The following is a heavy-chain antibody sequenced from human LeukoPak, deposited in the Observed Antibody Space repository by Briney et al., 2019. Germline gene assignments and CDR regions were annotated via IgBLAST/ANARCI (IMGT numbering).Heavy chain of an antibody. Sequence: SETLSLTCTVSGGSISRNYWNWIRQPPGKGLEWIGNIYYSETTNYNPSLKSRVSISVDTSKNLLSLKLSSVTAADTAVYYCARHYYVANSYPLDIWGQGTMVTVSS. CDR1: GGSISRNY. CDR2: IYYSETT. CDR3: ARHYYVANSYPLDI. V-gene: IGHV4-59*01. J-gene: IGHJ3*02. D-gene: IGHD3-10*02.